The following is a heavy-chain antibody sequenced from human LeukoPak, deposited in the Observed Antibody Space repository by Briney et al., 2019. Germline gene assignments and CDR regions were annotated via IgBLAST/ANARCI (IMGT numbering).Heavy chain of an antibody. V-gene: IGHV4-39*07. J-gene: IGHJ5*02. CDR3: ARRRVITMARGVKGFDP. Sequence: SETLSLTCTVSGGSISSSSYYWGWIRQPPGKGLEWIGSIYYSGSTYYNPSLKSRVTISVDTSKNQFSLELSSVNAADTAVCYCARRRVITMARGVKGFDPWGQGTLVTVSS. CDR2: IYYSGST. D-gene: IGHD3-10*01. CDR1: GGSISSSSYY.